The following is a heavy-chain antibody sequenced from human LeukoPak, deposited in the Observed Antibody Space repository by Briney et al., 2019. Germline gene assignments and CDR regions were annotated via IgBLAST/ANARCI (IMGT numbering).Heavy chain of an antibody. Sequence: PGRSLRLSCAASGFTFSSYAMHWVRQAPGKGLEWVAVISYDGSNKYYADSVKGRFTISRDNAQDSLYLQLNNLKAGDTAVYYCARALTRDALDLWGQGTMVTVSS. CDR2: ISYDGSNK. CDR3: ARALTRDALDL. CDR1: GFTFSSYA. J-gene: IGHJ3*01. V-gene: IGHV3-30-3*01.